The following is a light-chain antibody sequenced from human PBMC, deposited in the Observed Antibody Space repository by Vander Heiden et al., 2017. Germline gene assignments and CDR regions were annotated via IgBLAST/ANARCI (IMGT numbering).Light chain of an antibody. V-gene: IGLV8-61*01. CDR1: SGSVSGAHY. CDR2: NTN. CDR3: LLYMGSAMS. J-gene: IGLJ2*01. Sequence: QTVVTQEPSFSVSPGGTVTLTCGLSSGSVSGAHYPSWYQQTPGQAPRTLIYNTNIRSSGVPDRFSGSILGNTAALITTGAQADDESHYYCLLYMGSAMSFGGGTKLTVL.